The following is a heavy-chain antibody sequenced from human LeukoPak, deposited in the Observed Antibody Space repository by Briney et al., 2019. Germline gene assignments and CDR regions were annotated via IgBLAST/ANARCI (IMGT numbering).Heavy chain of an antibody. CDR1: GFTFSSQW. V-gene: IGHV3-74*01. D-gene: IGHD2-8*01. CDR2: VSGDGSST. CDR3: AKRGVVIQVLLIGFHKEAYYFDS. Sequence: GGSLRLSCAASGFTFSSQWMHWVRQAPGQGLVWVSRVSGDGSSTTYADSVKGRFTISRDNPKNTLYLQMSSLRAEDTAVYFCAKRGVVIQVLLIGFHKEAYYFDSWGQGALVTVSS. J-gene: IGHJ4*02.